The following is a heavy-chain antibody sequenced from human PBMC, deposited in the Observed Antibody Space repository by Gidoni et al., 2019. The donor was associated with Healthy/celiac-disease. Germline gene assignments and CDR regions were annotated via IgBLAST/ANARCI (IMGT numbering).Heavy chain of an antibody. CDR1: GFTFSSYA. V-gene: IGHV3-23*01. CDR2: ISGSGGST. CDR3: AKLPNYYDSSGYYSDAFDI. D-gene: IGHD3-22*01. Sequence: EVQLLESGGGLVPPVGSLRLSCAASGFTFSSYAMSWVRQAPGKGLEWVSAISGSGGSTYYADSVKGRFTISRDNSKNTLYLQMNSLRAEDTAVYYCAKLPNYYDSSGYYSDAFDIWGQGTMVTVFS. J-gene: IGHJ3*02.